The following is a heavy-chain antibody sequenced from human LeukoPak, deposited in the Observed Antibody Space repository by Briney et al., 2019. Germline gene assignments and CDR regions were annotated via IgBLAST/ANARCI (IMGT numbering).Heavy chain of an antibody. V-gene: IGHV4-39*01. CDR1: LGFFSRSSYY. CDR3: ASLLDYCGNSFVVDI. J-gene: IGHJ3*02. D-gene: IGHD4-23*01. CDR2: IYYSGST. Sequence: SETLSLTCSVSLGFFSRSSYYWGWIRQPPGKGLEWIGNIYYSGSTYYNPSLKSRVTISVDTSKNQFSLRLSSVTAADAAVYYCASLLDYCGNSFVVDIWGQGTMVTVSS.